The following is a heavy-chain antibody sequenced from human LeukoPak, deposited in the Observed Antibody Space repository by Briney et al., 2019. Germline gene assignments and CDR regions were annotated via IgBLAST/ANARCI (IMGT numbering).Heavy chain of an antibody. CDR1: GGSFSGYY. Sequence: ASETLSLTCAVYGGSFSGYYWSWIRQPPGKGLEWIGEINHSGSTNYNPSLKSRVTISVGTSKNQFSLKVNSVTAADTAVYYCAKSNGYGLVDIWGQGTMVTVSS. D-gene: IGHD3-10*01. CDR3: AKSNGYGLVDI. CDR2: INHSGST. V-gene: IGHV4-34*01. J-gene: IGHJ3*02.